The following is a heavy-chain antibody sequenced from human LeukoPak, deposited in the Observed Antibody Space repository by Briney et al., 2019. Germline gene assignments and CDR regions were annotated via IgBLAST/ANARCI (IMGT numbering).Heavy chain of an antibody. Sequence: PGRSLRLSCAASGFTFSSYGMHWVRQAPGKGLEWVAVISYDGSNKYYADSVKGRSTISRDNSKNTLYLQMNSLRAEDTAVYYCAKDQVIYCSGGSCSDGMDVWGQGTTVTVSS. V-gene: IGHV3-30*18. J-gene: IGHJ6*02. CDR3: AKDQVIYCSGGSCSDGMDV. CDR2: ISYDGSNK. CDR1: GFTFSSYG. D-gene: IGHD2-15*01.